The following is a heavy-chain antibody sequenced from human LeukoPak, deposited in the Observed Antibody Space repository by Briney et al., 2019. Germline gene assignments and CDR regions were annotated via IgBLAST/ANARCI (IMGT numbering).Heavy chain of an antibody. D-gene: IGHD6-13*01. V-gene: IGHV3-33*01. Sequence: PGRSLRLSCAASGFTFSSYGMHWVRQAPGKGLEWVAVIWYDGSNKYYADSVKGRFTISRDNSKNTLYLQMNSLRAEDTAVYYCAGGGSSSWYGDFDYWGQGTLVTVSS. J-gene: IGHJ4*02. CDR3: AGGGSSSWYGDFDY. CDR2: IWYDGSNK. CDR1: GFTFSSYG.